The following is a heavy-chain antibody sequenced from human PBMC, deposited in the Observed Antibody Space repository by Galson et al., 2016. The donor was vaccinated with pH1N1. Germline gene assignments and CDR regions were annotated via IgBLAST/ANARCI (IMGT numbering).Heavy chain of an antibody. CDR3: ATNSIDYYYYYMDV. V-gene: IGHV1-24*01. D-gene: IGHD4-23*01. CDR2: FTAEDGET. CDR1: GYLLTELS. J-gene: IGHJ6*03. Sequence: SVKVSCKVSGYLLTELSVFWVRQAPGKGPEWMGGFTAEDGETDYAQKLQGRVTMTEDTSTDTAYMELSSLRYEDTAVYYCATNSIDYYYYYMDVWGKGTTVTVSS.